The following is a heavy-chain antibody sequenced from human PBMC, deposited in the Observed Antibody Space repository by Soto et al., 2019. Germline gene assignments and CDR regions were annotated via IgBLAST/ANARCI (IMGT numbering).Heavy chain of an antibody. CDR1: GASFSHFC. J-gene: IGHJ4*02. CDR3: ARHPGYYDILTGYPTYHLDY. CDR2: IYDSGST. Sequence: PSETLSLTCTVSGASFSHFCWSWIRQAPGKGLEWLGYIYDSGSTNYNPSLKSRVTISLDTPKNQFSLKLSSVTAADTAVYYCARHPGYYDILTGYPTYHLDYWGQGILVTVSP. V-gene: IGHV4-59*08. D-gene: IGHD3-9*01.